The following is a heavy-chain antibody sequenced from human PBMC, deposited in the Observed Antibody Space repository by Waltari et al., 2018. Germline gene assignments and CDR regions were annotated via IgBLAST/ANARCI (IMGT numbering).Heavy chain of an antibody. CDR2: INQSGRT. J-gene: IGHJ4*02. D-gene: IGHD2-15*01. CDR1: GGSFSGYY. Sequence: QVQLQQWGAGLLKPSETLSLTCAVYGGSFSGYYWSWIRQPPGKGLEWIGEINQSGRTNDNPSLKSRVTIAVDTSKNQFSLKLSSVTAADTAVYYCARGLHRYCSGGSCYFNYWGQGTLVIVSS. V-gene: IGHV4-34*01. CDR3: ARGLHRYCSGGSCYFNY.